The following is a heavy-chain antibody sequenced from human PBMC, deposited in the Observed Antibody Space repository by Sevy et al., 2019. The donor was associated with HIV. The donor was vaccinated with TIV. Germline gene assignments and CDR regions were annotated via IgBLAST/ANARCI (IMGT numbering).Heavy chain of an antibody. V-gene: IGHV4-4*02. CDR2: VYDSGST. J-gene: IGHJ4*02. D-gene: IGHD4-17*01. CDR1: GGSISSTNW. CDR3: AREKTTAFAFDL. Sequence: SETLYLTCAVSGGSISSTNWWSWVRQPPGKGLEWIGEVYDSGSTNYNPSLKSRVSISVDKAKNQFSVKLSSVTAADTAVYYCAREKTTAFAFDLWGQGALVTVSS.